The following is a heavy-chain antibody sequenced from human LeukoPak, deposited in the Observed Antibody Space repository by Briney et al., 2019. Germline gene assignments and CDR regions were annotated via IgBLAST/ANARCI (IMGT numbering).Heavy chain of an antibody. CDR1: GFTFSSYG. CDR2: ISGSGGST. V-gene: IGHV3-23*01. J-gene: IGHJ4*02. D-gene: IGHD5-18*01. Sequence: GGSLRLSCEASGFTFSSYGMSWVRQAPGKGLEWVSAISGSGGSTYYADSVKGRFTISRDNSKNTLYLQMNSLRAEDTAVYYCAKGRDTAMVRTTFDYWGQGTLVTVSS. CDR3: AKGRDTAMVRTTFDY.